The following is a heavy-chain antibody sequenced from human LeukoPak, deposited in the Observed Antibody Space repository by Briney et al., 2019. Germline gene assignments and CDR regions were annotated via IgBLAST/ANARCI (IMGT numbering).Heavy chain of an antibody. CDR3: AEDRERPGLHHFDY. D-gene: IGHD4-11*01. Sequence: GGSLRLSCSASGFAFNTYRMSWVRQTPGKGLEWLADVSGSGNSAQYADSVKGRFTISRDNSKNTVYLQMISLRAEDTAIYYCAEDRERPGLHHFDYWGQGTLATVSS. V-gene: IGHV3-23*01. CDR1: GFAFNTYR. CDR2: VSGSGNSA. J-gene: IGHJ4*02.